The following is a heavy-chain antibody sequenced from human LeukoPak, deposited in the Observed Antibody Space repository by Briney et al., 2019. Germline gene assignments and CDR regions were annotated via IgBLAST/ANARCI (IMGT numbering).Heavy chain of an antibody. CDR2: MNPNSGNT. V-gene: IGHV1-8*01. CDR1: GYTFTSYD. J-gene: IGHJ1*01. Sequence: ASVKVSCKASGYTFTSYDINWVRQATGQGLEWMGWMNPNSGNTGYAQKFQGRVTMTRNTSISTAYMELSSLRSEDTAVYYCARDSGTYYYDSSGYPEYFQHWGQGTLVTVSS. CDR3: ARDSGTYYYDSSGYPEYFQH. D-gene: IGHD3-22*01.